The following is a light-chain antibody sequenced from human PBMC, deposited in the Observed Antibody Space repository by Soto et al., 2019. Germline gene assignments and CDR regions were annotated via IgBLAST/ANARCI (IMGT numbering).Light chain of an antibody. CDR3: QQYGISSHT. Sequence: EVVLTQSPGTRSLSPGERATLSCRASQSISSSYLAWYQQRPGQAPRLLIHGASSRATGIPDRFSGSGSGTDFTLTISRLEPEDFAVYYCQQYGISSHTFGQGNKLEIK. J-gene: IGKJ2*01. CDR2: GAS. CDR1: QSISSSY. V-gene: IGKV3-20*01.